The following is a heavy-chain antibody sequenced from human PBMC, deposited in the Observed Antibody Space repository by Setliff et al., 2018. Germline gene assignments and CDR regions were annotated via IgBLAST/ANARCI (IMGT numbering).Heavy chain of an antibody. D-gene: IGHD3-3*01. V-gene: IGHV3-7*03. CDR3: ARRHIGVIIGYYFDY. Sequence: GGSLRLSCAASGFTLSGYGMHWVRQAPGKGLEWVANIKEDGSEKYYVDSVKGRFTISRDNAKNSLYLQMNSLRAEDTAVYYCARRHIGVIIGYYFDYWGQGTLVTVSS. CDR2: IKEDGSEK. CDR1: GFTLSGYG. J-gene: IGHJ4*02.